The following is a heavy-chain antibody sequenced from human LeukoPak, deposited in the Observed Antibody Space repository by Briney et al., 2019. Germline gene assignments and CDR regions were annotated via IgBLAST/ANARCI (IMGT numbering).Heavy chain of an antibody. V-gene: IGHV1-2*02. CDR3: ARSITMVRGVKAVGY. D-gene: IGHD3-10*01. J-gene: IGHJ4*02. CDR2: INPNSGGT. CDR1: GYTFTGYY. Sequence: GASVKVSCKASGYTFTGYYMHWVRQAPGQGLEWMGWINPNSGGTNYAQKFQGRVTMTRDTSISTAYMELSSLRSEDTAVYYCARSITMVRGVKAVGYWGQGTLVTVSS.